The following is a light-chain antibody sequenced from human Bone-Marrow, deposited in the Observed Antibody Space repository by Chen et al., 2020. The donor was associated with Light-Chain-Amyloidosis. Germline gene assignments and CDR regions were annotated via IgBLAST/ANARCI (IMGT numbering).Light chain of an antibody. CDR3: TSDTGTLV. CDR2: EVS. V-gene: IGLV2-14*01. J-gene: IGLJ3*02. CDR1: SSDVGNYNH. Sequence: QSALTQPASVSASPGQSITISCSGISSDVGNYNHVSWYQQHPGKAPKLLIYEVSNRPSGFSSRFSGSKSGNTASLTISGLQAEDEAFYYCTSDTGTLVFGGGTKLTVL.